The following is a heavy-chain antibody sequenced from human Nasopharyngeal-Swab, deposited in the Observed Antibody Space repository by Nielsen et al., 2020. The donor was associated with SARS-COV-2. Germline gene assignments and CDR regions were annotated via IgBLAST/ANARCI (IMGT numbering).Heavy chain of an antibody. J-gene: IGHJ4*02. CDR3: ATRRPPSSGWGYYFDY. CDR1: GFTFSDYA. Sequence: GGSLRLSCATSGFTFSDYAMNWVRQAPGKGLEWVSVISRTGDSTHYADSVKGRFTISRDNYKNTLYLQMNSLRAEDTAVYYCATRRPPSSGWGYYFDYWGQGTLVAVSS. V-gene: IGHV3-23*01. D-gene: IGHD6-19*01. CDR2: ISRTGDST.